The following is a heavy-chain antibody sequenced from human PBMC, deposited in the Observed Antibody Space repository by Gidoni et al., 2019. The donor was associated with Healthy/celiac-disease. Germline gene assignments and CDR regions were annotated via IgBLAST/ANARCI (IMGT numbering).Heavy chain of an antibody. J-gene: IGHJ5*02. CDR2: IIPIFGTA. CDR3: ARERGGGVDTAMTFDP. V-gene: IGHV1-69*06. CDR1: GGTFSSYA. D-gene: IGHD5-18*01. Sequence: QVQLVQSGAEVKKPGSSVKVSCKASGGTFSSYAISWVRQAPGQGLEWMGGIIPIFGTANYAQKFQGRVTITADKSTSTAYMELSSLRSEDTAVYYCARERGGGVDTAMTFDPWGQGTLVTVSS.